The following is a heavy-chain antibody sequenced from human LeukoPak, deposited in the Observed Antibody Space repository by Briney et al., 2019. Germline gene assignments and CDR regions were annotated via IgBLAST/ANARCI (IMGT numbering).Heavy chain of an antibody. Sequence: GGSLRLSCAASGFTFSSNAMNWVRQAPGKGLEWVSAISHSGGSTYYADSVKGRFTISGGNSKNTLSLQMNILRAEDSAVYYCAKGDYSSGWYLDYWGQGALVTVSS. J-gene: IGHJ4*02. CDR1: GFTFSSNA. CDR3: AKGDYSSGWYLDY. D-gene: IGHD6-19*01. V-gene: IGHV3-23*01. CDR2: ISHSGGST.